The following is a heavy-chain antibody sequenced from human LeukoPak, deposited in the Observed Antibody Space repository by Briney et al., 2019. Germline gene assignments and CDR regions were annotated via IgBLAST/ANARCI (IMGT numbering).Heavy chain of an antibody. V-gene: IGHV1-46*01. CDR2: INPAGRIT. D-gene: IGHD3-22*01. J-gene: IGHJ5*02. CDR1: GYTFTTYY. Sequence: GASVKVSCTASGYTFTTYYIHWVRQAPGQGLEWMGIINPAGRITTYAQKFQDRVTMTRDTSTSTAFMELTSLRSEDTAVYYCARSYMIIDPCDLWGQGTLVTVSS. CDR3: ARSYMIIDPCDL.